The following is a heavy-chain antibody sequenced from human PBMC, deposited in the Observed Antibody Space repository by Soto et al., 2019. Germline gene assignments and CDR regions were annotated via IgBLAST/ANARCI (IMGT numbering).Heavy chain of an antibody. CDR1: GFTFSSYG. D-gene: IGHD2-15*01. J-gene: IGHJ6*02. CDR2: ISYDGSNK. CDR3: AKDARYCSGGSCFNYYYYYGMDV. Sequence: GGSLRLSCAASGFTFSSYGMHWVRQAPGKGLEWVAVISYDGSNKYYADSGKGRFTISRDNSKNTLYLQMNSLRAEDTAVYYCAKDARYCSGGSCFNYYYYYGMDVWGQGTTVTVSS. V-gene: IGHV3-30*18.